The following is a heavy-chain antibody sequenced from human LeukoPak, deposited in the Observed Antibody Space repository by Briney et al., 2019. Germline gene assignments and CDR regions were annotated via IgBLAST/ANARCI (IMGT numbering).Heavy chain of an antibody. CDR2: ISSSSSYI. CDR3: ARESAPYGDYSLDY. V-gene: IGHV3-21*01. Sequence: GGSLRLSCAASGFTFSSYSMSWVRQAPGKGLEWVSSISSSSSYIYYADSVKGRFTISRDNAKNSLSLQMNSLRAEDTAVYYCARESAPYGDYSLDYWGQGTLVTVSS. D-gene: IGHD4-17*01. J-gene: IGHJ4*02. CDR1: GFTFSSYS.